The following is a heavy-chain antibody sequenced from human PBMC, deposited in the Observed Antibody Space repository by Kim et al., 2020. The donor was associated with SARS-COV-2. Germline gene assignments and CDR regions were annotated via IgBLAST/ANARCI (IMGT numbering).Heavy chain of an antibody. CDR1: GFTFSSYS. Sequence: GGSLRLSCAASGFTFSSYSMNWVRQAPGKGLEWVSSISSSSSYIYYADSVKGRFTISRDNAKNSLYLQMNSLRAEDTAVYYCARDESSGPYCYYYYGMDVWGQGTTVTVS. J-gene: IGHJ6*02. CDR2: ISSSSSYI. CDR3: ARDESSGPYCYYYYGMDV. D-gene: IGHD3-3*01. V-gene: IGHV3-21*01.